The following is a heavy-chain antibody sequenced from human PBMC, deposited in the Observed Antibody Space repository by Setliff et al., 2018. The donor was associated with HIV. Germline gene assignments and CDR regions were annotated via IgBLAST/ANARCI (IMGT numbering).Heavy chain of an antibody. CDR3: ARNQGDASGWYTGDY. Sequence: ASVKVSCKASGYTFTSYPMHWVRQDPGQGLEWMGVINTSGGSAGYAEKFRGRVTMTRDTSTNTVYMDLRNLRSEDTAVYYCARNQGDASGWYTGDYWGHGTLVTAPQ. V-gene: IGHV1-46*01. D-gene: IGHD6-19*01. J-gene: IGHJ4*01. CDR2: INTSGGSA. CDR1: GYTFTSYP.